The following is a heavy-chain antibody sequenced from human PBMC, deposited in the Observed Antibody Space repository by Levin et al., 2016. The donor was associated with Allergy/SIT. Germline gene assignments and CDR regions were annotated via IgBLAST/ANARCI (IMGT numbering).Heavy chain of an antibody. CDR3: ARDVYDGKSHFDY. D-gene: IGHD4-23*01. J-gene: IGHJ4*02. CDR2: INKDGSEE. V-gene: IGHV3-7*03. CDR1: GFDFSTYR. Sequence: GESLKISCVVSGFDFSTYRMSWVRQAPGKGLEWVAHINKDGSEEHYVDSVKGRFTVSRDNAQSSLYLEMNSLRAEDTALYYCARDVYDGKSHFDYWGQGTLITVSS.